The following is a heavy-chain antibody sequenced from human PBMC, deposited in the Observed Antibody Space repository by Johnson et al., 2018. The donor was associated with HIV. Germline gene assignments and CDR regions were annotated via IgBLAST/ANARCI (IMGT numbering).Heavy chain of an antibody. D-gene: IGHD1-14*01. Sequence: QVQLVESGGGVVQPGRSLRLSCAASGFTFSSYAMHWVRQAPGKGLEWVAVISYDGSNKYYVDSVKGRLTISRDNSENTLYLQMNTLRTEDTAVYYCAVIASSRYTAAFDVWGQGTMVSVSS. CDR2: ISYDGSNK. J-gene: IGHJ3*01. CDR3: AVIASSRYTAAFDV. V-gene: IGHV3-30-3*01. CDR1: GFTFSSYA.